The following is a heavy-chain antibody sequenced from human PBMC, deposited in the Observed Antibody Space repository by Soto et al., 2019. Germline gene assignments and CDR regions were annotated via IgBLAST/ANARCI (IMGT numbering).Heavy chain of an antibody. CDR2: TRNKANSYST. J-gene: IGHJ3*02. Sequence: EVQLVESGGGLVQPGGSLRLSCAASGFTLSDHYMDWVRQAPGKGLEWVGRTRNKANSYSTEYAASVKGRFTISRDDSESSLYVQMNSLKTEDTAVYYCARNIRVDAFDIWGQGTMVTVSS. V-gene: IGHV3-72*01. D-gene: IGHD3-10*01. CDR3: ARNIRVDAFDI. CDR1: GFTLSDHY.